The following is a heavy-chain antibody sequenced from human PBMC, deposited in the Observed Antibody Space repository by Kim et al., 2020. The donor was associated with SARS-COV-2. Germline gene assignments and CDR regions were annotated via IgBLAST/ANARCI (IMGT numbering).Heavy chain of an antibody. V-gene: IGHV3-7*03. J-gene: IGHJ6*02. Sequence: GGSLRLSCAASGFTFSNHWMSWVRQAPGKGLEWVANIREDGNEKYYVESVEGRFTISRDNAKNSVYLQMNSLRAEDTAVYYCARVRREADFVCNKFGTYGFYGLELWGQGTTVTVSS. D-gene: IGHD3-16*01. CDR2: IREDGNEK. CDR1: GFTFSNHW. CDR3: ARVRREADFVCNKFGTYGFYGLEL.